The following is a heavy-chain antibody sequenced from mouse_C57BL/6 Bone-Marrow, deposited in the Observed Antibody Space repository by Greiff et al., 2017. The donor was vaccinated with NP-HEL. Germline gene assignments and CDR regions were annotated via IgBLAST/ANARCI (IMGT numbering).Heavy chain of an antibody. CDR3: ARHDYAGYWYFDV. J-gene: IGHJ1*03. CDR2: IDPSDSET. Sequence: QVQLQQPGAELVRPGSSVKLSCKASGYTFTSYWMHWVKQRPIQGLEWIGNIDPSDSETHYNQKFKDKATFAVDQSSSTAYMQLSSLTSEDSAVYYCARHDYAGYWYFDVWGTGTTVTVSS. D-gene: IGHD2-4*01. V-gene: IGHV1-52*01. CDR1: GYTFTSYW.